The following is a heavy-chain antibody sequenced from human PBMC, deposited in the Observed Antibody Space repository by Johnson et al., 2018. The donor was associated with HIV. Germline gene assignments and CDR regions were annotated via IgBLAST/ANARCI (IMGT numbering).Heavy chain of an antibody. D-gene: IGHD1-14*01. CDR1: GFTFDDYA. CDR3: ARENLGAFDI. J-gene: IGHJ3*02. V-gene: IGHV3-20*04. Sequence: VQLVESGGGVVRPGGSLRLSCAASGFTFDDYAMPWVRQAPGKGLEWVSGIRWNRETTGYADSMKGRFAISRDNAKNSLYLQMNRLRAEDTALYYCARENLGAFDIWGQGTMVTVSS. CDR2: IRWNRETT.